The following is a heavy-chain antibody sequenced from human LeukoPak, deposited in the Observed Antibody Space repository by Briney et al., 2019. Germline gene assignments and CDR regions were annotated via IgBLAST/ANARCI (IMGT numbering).Heavy chain of an antibody. CDR3: ASLQRGYYDSSGYYSFDY. J-gene: IGHJ4*02. Sequence: ASETLSLTCAVYGGSFSGYSWSWIRQPPGKGLEWIGYIYHSGCTYYNPSLKSRVTISVDRSKNQFSLKLSSVTAADTAVYYCASLQRGYYDSSGYYSFDYWGQGTLVTVSS. CDR2: IYHSGCT. D-gene: IGHD3-22*01. V-gene: IGHV4-30-2*01. CDR1: GGSFSGYS.